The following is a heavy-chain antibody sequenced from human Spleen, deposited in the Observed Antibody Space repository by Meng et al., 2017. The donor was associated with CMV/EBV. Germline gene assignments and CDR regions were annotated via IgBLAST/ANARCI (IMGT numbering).Heavy chain of an antibody. J-gene: IGHJ6*02. CDR3: AREEKTSDLDRNYYYGMDV. Sequence: SVQVSCKASGGPFSRLHISWVRQAPGQGLEWMGRIIPILGIANYAQKFQGRVRITADKSTSTAYMELSSLRSEDTAVYYCAREEKTSDLDRNYYYGMDVWGQGTTVTVSS. D-gene: IGHD1-14*01. V-gene: IGHV1-69*04. CDR1: GGPFSRLH. CDR2: IIPILGIA.